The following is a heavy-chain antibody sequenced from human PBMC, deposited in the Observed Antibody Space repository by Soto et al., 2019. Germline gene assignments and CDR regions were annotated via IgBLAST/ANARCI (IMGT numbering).Heavy chain of an antibody. CDR2: ISGSGDST. Sequence: GGSLRLSCAASGFTFSSYGMSWVRQAPGKGLEWVSSISGSGDSTYYADSVKGRFTISRDNSKNMLYMQMNSLRAEDTAVYYCAKDIEFCSNRNRPRGVFDHWGQGTLVTVSS. CDR1: GFTFSSYG. J-gene: IGHJ4*02. CDR3: AKDIEFCSNRNRPRGVFDH. V-gene: IGHV3-23*01. D-gene: IGHD2-2*01.